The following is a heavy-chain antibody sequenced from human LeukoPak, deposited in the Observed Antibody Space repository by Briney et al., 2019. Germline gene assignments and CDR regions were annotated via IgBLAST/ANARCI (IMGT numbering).Heavy chain of an antibody. CDR1: GFTSDDYA. CDR2: ISWNSGSI. V-gene: IGHV3-9*02. D-gene: IGHD2-15*01. CDR3: AKGAGSGPLFNFDY. J-gene: IGHJ4*02. Sequence: PGRSLRLSCAASGFTSDDYAMHWVRQAPGKGLEWVSGISWNSGSIGYADSVKGRFTISRDNAKNSLYLQMNSLRAEDTALYYCAKGAGSGPLFNFDYWGQGTLVTVSS.